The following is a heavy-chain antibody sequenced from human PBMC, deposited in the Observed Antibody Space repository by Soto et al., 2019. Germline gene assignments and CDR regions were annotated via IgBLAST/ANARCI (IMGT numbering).Heavy chain of an antibody. V-gene: IGHV3-30-3*01. CDR1: GFTFSSYA. D-gene: IGHD2-2*01. Sequence: PGGSLRLSCAASGFTFSSYAMHWVRQAPGKGLEWVAVISYDGSNKYYADSVKGRFTISRDNSKNTLYLQMNSLRAEDTAVYYWARGRLVPAAGRGMDVWGQGTTVTVSS. CDR2: ISYDGSNK. J-gene: IGHJ6*02. CDR3: ARGRLVPAAGRGMDV.